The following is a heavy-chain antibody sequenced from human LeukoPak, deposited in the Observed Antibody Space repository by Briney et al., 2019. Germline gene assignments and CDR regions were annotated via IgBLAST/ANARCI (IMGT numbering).Heavy chain of an antibody. Sequence: SVKVFCKAYGGTFSSYAISWVRQAPGQGLEWMGRIIPIFGTANYAQKFQGRVTITTDESTSTAYMELSSLRSEDTAVYYCARAPGYSSGWQLFDYWGQGTLVTVSS. J-gene: IGHJ4*02. V-gene: IGHV1-69*05. D-gene: IGHD6-19*01. CDR2: IIPIFGTA. CDR3: ARAPGYSSGWQLFDY. CDR1: GGTFSSYA.